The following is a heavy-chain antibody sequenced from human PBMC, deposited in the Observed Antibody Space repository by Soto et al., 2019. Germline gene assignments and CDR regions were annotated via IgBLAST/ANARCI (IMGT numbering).Heavy chain of an antibody. CDR3: AKESSPSYYDILTGYYYD. CDR2: ISGSGGST. V-gene: IGHV3-23*01. D-gene: IGHD3-9*01. J-gene: IGHJ4*02. CDR1: GFTLSSYA. Sequence: LRVSCAASGFTLSSYAMSWVRQAPGKGLQWVSVISGSGGSTYYADSVKARFTISRDNSKNTLYLQMDSLRAEDTAVYYCAKESSPSYYDILTGYYYDWGQGTLVTVSS.